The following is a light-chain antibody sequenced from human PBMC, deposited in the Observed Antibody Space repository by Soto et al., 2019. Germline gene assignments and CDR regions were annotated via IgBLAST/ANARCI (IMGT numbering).Light chain of an antibody. J-gene: IGKJ2*01. Sequence: DIQMTQSRSTLSASVGDRVTITCRASQSISSWLAWYQQSSGKAPKLLIYDASSLESGVPSRFSGSGSGTEFTLTISSLQPDDFATYYCQQYDSYSPSFGQGTKVDIK. CDR2: DAS. CDR1: QSISSW. V-gene: IGKV1-5*01. CDR3: QQYDSYSPS.